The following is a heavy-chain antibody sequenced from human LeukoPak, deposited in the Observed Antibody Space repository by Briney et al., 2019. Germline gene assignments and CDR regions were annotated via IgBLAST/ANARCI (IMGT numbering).Heavy chain of an antibody. J-gene: IGHJ4*02. CDR2: IYYSGST. CDR1: GGSISSYY. Sequence: PSETLSLTCTVSGGSISSYYWSWIRQPPGKGLEWIGYIYYSGSTNYNPSLKSRVTISVDTSKNQFSLKLSSVTVADTAVYYCARGGVYEEDYFDYWGQGTLVTVSS. V-gene: IGHV4-59*01. D-gene: IGHD2/OR15-2a*01. CDR3: ARGGVYEEDYFDY.